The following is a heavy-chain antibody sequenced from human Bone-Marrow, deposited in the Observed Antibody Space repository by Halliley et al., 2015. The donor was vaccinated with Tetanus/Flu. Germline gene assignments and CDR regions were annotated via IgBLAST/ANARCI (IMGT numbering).Heavy chain of an antibody. CDR2: ISYHGSNE. D-gene: IGHD3-16*01. V-gene: IGHV3-30*18. J-gene: IGHJ4*02. CDR3: AKDHRLFYDWSRLDDS. Sequence: AVISYHGSNEYYAASVKGRFTISRDNSQNIVYLQMNSLRSEDTAVYYCAKDHRLFYDWSRLDDSWGQGTLVVVSS.